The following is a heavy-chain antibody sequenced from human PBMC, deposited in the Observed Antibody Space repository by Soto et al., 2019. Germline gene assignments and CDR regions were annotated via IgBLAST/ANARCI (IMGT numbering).Heavy chain of an antibody. V-gene: IGHV3-30*19. J-gene: IGHJ4*02. Sequence: QLQLVESGGGVVQPGTSLRLSCAASGFRFKSFVMHWVRQAPGTGLDWVAFTSYDGNNKDYGDSVKGRFTVSRDNSQNTLHLQMDFLRPEDTALYYCARWGTTWGFDLWGQGTLVSVSS. D-gene: IGHD3-16*01. CDR1: GFRFKSFV. CDR3: ARWGTTWGFDL. CDR2: TSYDGNNK.